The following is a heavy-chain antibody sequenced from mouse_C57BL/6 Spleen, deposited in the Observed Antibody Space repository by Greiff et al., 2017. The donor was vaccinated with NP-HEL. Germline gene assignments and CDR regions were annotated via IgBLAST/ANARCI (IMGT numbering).Heavy chain of an antibody. CDR2: IRNKANNHAT. J-gene: IGHJ1*03. V-gene: IGHV6-6*01. CDR1: GFTFSDAW. Sequence: EVKLVESGGGLVQPGGSMKLSCAASGFTFSDAWMDWVRQSPEKGLEWVAEIRNKANNHATYYAESVKGRFTISRDDSKSSVYLQMNSLRAEDTGIYYCTRTTVVATYWYFDVWGTGTTVTVSS. D-gene: IGHD1-1*01. CDR3: TRTTVVATYWYFDV.